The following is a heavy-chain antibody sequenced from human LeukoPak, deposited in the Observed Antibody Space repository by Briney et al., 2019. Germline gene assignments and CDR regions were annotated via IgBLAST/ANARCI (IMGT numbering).Heavy chain of an antibody. CDR2: INHSGST. V-gene: IGHV4-34*01. CDR1: GGSFSGYY. D-gene: IGHD6-6*01. Sequence: PSETLSLTCAVYGGSFSGYYWSWIRQPPGKGLEWIGEINHSGSTNYNPSLKSRVTISVDTSKNQFSLKLSSVTAADTAVYYCARAVQGRYFDYWGQGTLVTVSS. CDR3: ARAVQGRYFDY. J-gene: IGHJ4*02.